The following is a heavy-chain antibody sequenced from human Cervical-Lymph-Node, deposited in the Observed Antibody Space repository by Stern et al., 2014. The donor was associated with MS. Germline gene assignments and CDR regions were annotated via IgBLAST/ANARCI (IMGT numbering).Heavy chain of an antibody. CDR1: GFTFSSYS. J-gene: IGHJ4*02. D-gene: IGHD6-19*01. V-gene: IGHV3-30*04. CDR2: ISFDRSIK. CDR3: ARDPAPSFPIAVAGFFDY. Sequence: VQLVESGGGVVQPGRSLRLSCTASGFTFSSYSLHWVRQAPGKGLEWVALISFDRSIKYFADSVKGRFTISRDNSQDTLYLHMNSLRTEATAVYSGARDPAPSFPIAVAGFFDYWGQGPLVTVPP.